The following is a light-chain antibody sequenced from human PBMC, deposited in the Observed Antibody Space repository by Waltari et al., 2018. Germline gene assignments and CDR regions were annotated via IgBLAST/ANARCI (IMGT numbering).Light chain of an antibody. CDR3: TTYPDTNTPVV. V-gene: IGLV2-14*03. CDR2: DVS. CDR1: SSDGDEYKI. J-gene: IGLJ2*01. Sequence: QSALTQPASVSGSPGQSVTISCTGVSSDGDEYKIVPWFRQPPGKVPKLILFDVSNRPSDISNRFSGYKSGNTAFLTISRLQADDEADYYCTTYPDTNTPVVFGGGTKVTV.